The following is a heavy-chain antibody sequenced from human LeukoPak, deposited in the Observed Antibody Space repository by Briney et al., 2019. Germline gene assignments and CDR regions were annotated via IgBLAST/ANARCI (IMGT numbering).Heavy chain of an antibody. D-gene: IGHD1-26*01. J-gene: IGHJ4*02. CDR1: GFTFSSFA. V-gene: IGHV3-48*02. Sequence: GGSLRLSCAASGFTFSSFAMNWVRQAPGKGLEWVSYISSSSSTIFYADSVKGRFTISRDNAKNSLYLQMHSLRDEDTAVYYCARAWYSWGYYFDYWGQGTLVTVSS. CDR3: ARAWYSWGYYFDY. CDR2: ISSSSSTI.